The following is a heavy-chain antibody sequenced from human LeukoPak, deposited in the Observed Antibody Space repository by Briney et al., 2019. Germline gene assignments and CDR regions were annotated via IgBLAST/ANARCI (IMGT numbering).Heavy chain of an antibody. CDR2: ISGDGGIT. CDR1: GFTFDDYA. CDR3: AKVGQKTWVQIWDDY. V-gene: IGHV3-43*02. J-gene: IGHJ4*02. Sequence: GGSLRLSCAASGFTFDDYAMHWVRQAPGKGLEWVSLISGDGGITNYADSVKGRFTISRDNSKNSLYLQMHSLKSDDTALYYCAKVGQKTWVQIWDDYWGQGTLVTVSS. D-gene: IGHD5-18*01.